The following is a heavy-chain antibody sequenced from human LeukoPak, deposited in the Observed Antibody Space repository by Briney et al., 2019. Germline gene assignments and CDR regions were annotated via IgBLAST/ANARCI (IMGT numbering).Heavy chain of an antibody. CDR1: GFTFGDYA. J-gene: IGHJ4*02. CDR3: TRDNIVATTED. Sequence: PGGSLRLSCTASGFTFGDYAMSWSRQAPGKGLEWVGFIRSKAYGGTTEYAASVKGRFTISRDDSKSIAYLQMNSLKTEDTAVYYCTRDNIVATTEDWGQGTLVTVSS. V-gene: IGHV3-49*03. CDR2: IRSKAYGGTT. D-gene: IGHD5-12*01.